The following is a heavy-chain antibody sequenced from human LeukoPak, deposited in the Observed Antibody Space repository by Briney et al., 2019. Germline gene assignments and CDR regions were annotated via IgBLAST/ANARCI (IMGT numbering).Heavy chain of an antibody. CDR1: QFTFHTYA. CDR2: IRSRGETT. CDR3: AKDPRAMGRYFFDD. Sequence: GGSLRLSCVASQFTFHTYAMSWVRQRPGKGPERVSMIRSRGETTDYAESVKGRFIISRDNTKNTLYLQLESPRVDDTAIYYCAKDPRAMGRYFFDDWGQGSLVIVSS. J-gene: IGHJ4*01. V-gene: IGHV3-23*01. D-gene: IGHD1-14*01.